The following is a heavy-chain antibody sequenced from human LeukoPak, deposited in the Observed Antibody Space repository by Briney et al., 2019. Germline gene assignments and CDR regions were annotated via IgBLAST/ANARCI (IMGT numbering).Heavy chain of an antibody. V-gene: IGHV3-23*01. Sequence: GGTLRLSCAASGFTFSGYGMSWVRQAPGKGLEWVSAISGSGGSTYYADSVKGRFTISRDNSKNTLYLQMNSLRAEDTAVYYCAKWDTYYDSSGYYFYWGQGTLVTVSS. J-gene: IGHJ4*02. CDR1: GFTFSGYG. CDR2: ISGSGGST. CDR3: AKWDTYYDSSGYYFY. D-gene: IGHD3-22*01.